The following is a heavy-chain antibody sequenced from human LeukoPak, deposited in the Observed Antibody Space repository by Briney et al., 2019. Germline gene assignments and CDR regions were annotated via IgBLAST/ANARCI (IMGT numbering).Heavy chain of an antibody. Sequence: GGSLRLSCAASGFNFGSHWMTWVRQAPGKGLEWVANIKQDGSERYYVDSVKGRFTISRDNAKNSLYLQMNSLRVEDTAVYYCARLRVRPSQMTTVSTFDNWGQGTLVTVSS. CDR2: IKQDGSER. CDR1: GFNFGSHW. D-gene: IGHD4-17*01. CDR3: ARLRVRPSQMTTVSTFDN. J-gene: IGHJ4*02. V-gene: IGHV3-7*01.